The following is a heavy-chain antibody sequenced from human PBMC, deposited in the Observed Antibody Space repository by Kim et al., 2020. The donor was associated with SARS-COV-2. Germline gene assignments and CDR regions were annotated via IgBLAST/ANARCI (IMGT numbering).Heavy chain of an antibody. Sequence: SETLSLTCTFSGGSINNYYWSWIRQPPGKGLEWIGYIYYSGSTNYNPSLKSRVTILVDTSKNQFSLKLCSVTAADTAVYYCARDWSAYGDANWFDPWGQGTLVTVSS. V-gene: IGHV4-59*13. D-gene: IGHD4-17*01. CDR2: IYYSGST. CDR1: GGSINNYY. CDR3: ARDWSAYGDANWFDP. J-gene: IGHJ5*02.